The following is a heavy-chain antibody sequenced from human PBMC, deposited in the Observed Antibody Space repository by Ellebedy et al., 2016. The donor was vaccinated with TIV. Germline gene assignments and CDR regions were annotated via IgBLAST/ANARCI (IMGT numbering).Heavy chain of an antibody. CDR2: IYESGPT. CDR3: ARTGDYGPYFDH. J-gene: IGHJ4*02. CDR1: GASLSRGVYS. V-gene: IGHV4-30-2*01. D-gene: IGHD4-17*01. Sequence: SETLSLXXAVSGASLSRGVYSWTWIRQAPGKGLEWLGYIYESGPTHYNPSLNSRVTISLDTAKSQISLQLTSVTAADTAVYYCARTGDYGPYFDHWGPGTLVTVSS.